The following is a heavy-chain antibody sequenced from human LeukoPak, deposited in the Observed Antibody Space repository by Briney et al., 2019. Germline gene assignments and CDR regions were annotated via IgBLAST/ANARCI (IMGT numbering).Heavy chain of an antibody. CDR3: AREDFWSGYYSD. CDR1: GGSISGYY. CDR2: IYTSGST. V-gene: IGHV4-4*07. J-gene: IGHJ4*02. Sequence: SETLSLTCTVSGGSISGYYWSWIRQPAGKGLEWIGRIYTSGSTNYNPSLKSRVTMSVDTSKNQFSLKLSSVTAADTAVYYCAREDFWSGYYSDWGQGTLVTVSS. D-gene: IGHD3-3*01.